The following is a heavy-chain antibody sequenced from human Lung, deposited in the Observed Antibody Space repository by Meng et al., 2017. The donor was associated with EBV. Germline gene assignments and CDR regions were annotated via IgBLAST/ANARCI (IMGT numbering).Heavy chain of an antibody. Sequence: VQRPPWVAGLLKRSEALSLTRAVYCGFFSGYHWSWIRQPPGKGLEWIGEINRSGSTNYNPSLKSRVTISVDTSKNQFSLKLNSVTAADTAVYYCARGGWSSSWGNWGQGTLVTVSS. V-gene: IGHV4-34*01. CDR2: INRSGST. D-gene: IGHD6-13*01. J-gene: IGHJ4*02. CDR3: ARGGWSSSWGN. CDR1: CGFFSGYH.